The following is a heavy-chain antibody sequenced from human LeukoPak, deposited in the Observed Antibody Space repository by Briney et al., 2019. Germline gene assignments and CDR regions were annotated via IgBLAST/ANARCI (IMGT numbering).Heavy chain of an antibody. CDR3: ARGEWFSPEGAFDI. CDR1: GFTFDDYG. D-gene: IGHD3-3*01. J-gene: IGHJ3*02. V-gene: IGHV3-20*01. CDR2: INWNGGST. Sequence: GGSLRLSCAASGFTFDDYGMSWVRQAPGKRLEWVSGINWNGGSTGYADSVKGRFTISRDNAKNSLYLQMNSLRAEDTALYHCARGEWFSPEGAFDIWGQGTMVTVSS.